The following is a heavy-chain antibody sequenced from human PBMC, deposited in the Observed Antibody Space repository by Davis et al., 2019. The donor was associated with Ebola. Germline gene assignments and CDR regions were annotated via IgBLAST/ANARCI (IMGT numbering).Heavy chain of an antibody. J-gene: IGHJ4*02. CDR3: ARAGNYRFDY. CDR2: INSDGSST. D-gene: IGHD1-7*01. Sequence: PGGSLRLSCAASGFTFSSYWMHWVRQAPGKGLVWVSRINSDGSSTSYADSVKGRFTISRDNAKSTLYLQMNSLSDEDTAVYYCARAGNYRFDYWGQGTLVTVSS. V-gene: IGHV3-74*01. CDR1: GFTFSSYW.